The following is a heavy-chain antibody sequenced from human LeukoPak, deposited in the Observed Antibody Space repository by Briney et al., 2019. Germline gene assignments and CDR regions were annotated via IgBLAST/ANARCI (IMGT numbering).Heavy chain of an antibody. D-gene: IGHD3-22*01. J-gene: IGHJ4*02. CDR2: INSDGSST. Sequence: PGGSLRLSCAASGFTFDDYAMHWVRQAPGKGLVWVSRINSDGSSTSYADSVKGRFTISRDNAKNTLYLQMNSLRAEDTAVYYCAKEHYPPMIVVPELVPCFDYWGQGTLVTVSS. V-gene: IGHV3-74*01. CDR3: AKEHYPPMIVVPELVPCFDY. CDR1: GFTFDDYA.